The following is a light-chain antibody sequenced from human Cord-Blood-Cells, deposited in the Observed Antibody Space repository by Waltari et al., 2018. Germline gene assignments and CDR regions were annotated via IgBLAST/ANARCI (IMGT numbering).Light chain of an antibody. Sequence: EIVMTQSPATLSASAGDIATLSCRASQSVSSNLAWYQQKPGQAPRLHIYGASTRATGIPARFSGSGSGTEFTLTISSLQSEDFAVYYCQQYNNWPPYTFGQWTKLEIK. V-gene: IGKV3-15*01. J-gene: IGKJ2*01. CDR3: QQYNNWPPYT. CDR2: GAS. CDR1: QSVSSN.